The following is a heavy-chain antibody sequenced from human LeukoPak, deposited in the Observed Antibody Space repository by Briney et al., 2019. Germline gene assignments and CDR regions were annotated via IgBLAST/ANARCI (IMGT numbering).Heavy chain of an antibody. D-gene: IGHD3-10*01. Sequence: GGSLRLPCAASGFTFSSYAMHWVRQAPGKGLEWVAVISYDGSNKYYADSVKGRFTISRDNSKNTLYLQMNSLRAEDTAVYYCARDRTGFGESYFDYWGQGTLVTVSS. CDR1: GFTFSSYA. CDR3: ARDRTGFGESYFDY. J-gene: IGHJ4*02. CDR2: ISYDGSNK. V-gene: IGHV3-30*04.